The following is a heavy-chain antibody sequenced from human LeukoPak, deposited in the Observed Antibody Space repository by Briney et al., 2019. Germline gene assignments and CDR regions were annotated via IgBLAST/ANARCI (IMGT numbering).Heavy chain of an antibody. CDR3: ARVSYYGSGSYNDY. D-gene: IGHD3-10*01. Sequence: PGGSLRLSCAVSGFTFSDYYMNWIRQAPGKGLEWVSYISSSSLTIYYADSVKGRFTISRDNAKDSLYLQMNSLRAEDTAVYYCARVSYYGSGSYNDYWGQGTLVTVSS. J-gene: IGHJ4*02. CDR1: GFTFSDYY. CDR2: ISSSSLTI. V-gene: IGHV3-11*01.